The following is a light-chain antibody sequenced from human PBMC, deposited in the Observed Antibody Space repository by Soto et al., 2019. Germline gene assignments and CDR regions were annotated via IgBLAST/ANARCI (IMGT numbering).Light chain of an antibody. CDR1: TSDVGDYNY. CDR3: CSYAGSNTLV. Sequence: QSALTQPRSVSGSPGQSVAISCTGTTSDVGDYNYVSWYQQHPGKAPKLMIYDVSEWPSGVPDRFSGSKSGNTASLTISGLQAEDEADYHCCSYAGSNTLVFGGGTKLTVL. CDR2: DVS. J-gene: IGLJ2*01. V-gene: IGLV2-11*01.